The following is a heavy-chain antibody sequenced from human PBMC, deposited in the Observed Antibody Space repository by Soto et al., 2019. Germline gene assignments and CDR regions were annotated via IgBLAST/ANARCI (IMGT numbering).Heavy chain of an antibody. J-gene: IGHJ3*02. CDR2: IDHSGTT. CDR1: GVSISIPNW. V-gene: IGHV4-4*02. Sequence: QVQLQESGPGLVKPSGTLSLTCAVSGVSISIPNWWAWVRQAPGKGLEWIGEIDHSGTTNYNPSLNIRVTMSLDRSKTQFSRRLTSVAAADTAVYFWAGGKSYAFDIWGRGTMVTVSS. CDR3: AGGKSYAFDI.